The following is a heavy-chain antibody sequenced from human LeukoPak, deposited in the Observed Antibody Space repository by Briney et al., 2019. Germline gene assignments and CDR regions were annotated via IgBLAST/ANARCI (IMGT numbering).Heavy chain of an antibody. Sequence: GGSLRLSCAASGFTFSNAWMSWVRQAPGKGLEWVGRIKSKTDGGTTDYAAPVKGRFTISRDDSKNTLYLQMNSLKTEDTAVYYCTTEASPRITIFGVVIMKERFFDPWGQGTLVTVSS. V-gene: IGHV3-15*01. D-gene: IGHD3-3*01. CDR1: GFTFSNAW. CDR2: IKSKTDGGTT. J-gene: IGHJ5*02. CDR3: TTEASPRITIFGVVIMKERFFDP.